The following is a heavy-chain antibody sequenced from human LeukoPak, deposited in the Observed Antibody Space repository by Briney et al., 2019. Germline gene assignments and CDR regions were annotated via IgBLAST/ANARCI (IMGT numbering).Heavy chain of an antibody. CDR2: ISSSSSTI. CDR1: GFTFSSYS. D-gene: IGHD4-17*01. J-gene: IGHJ4*02. V-gene: IGHV3-48*01. CDR3: AKDWTSTVTPWRCDY. Sequence: GGSLRLSCAASGFTFSSYSMNWVRQAPGKGLEWVSYISSSSSTIYYADSVKGRFTISRDNSKNILYLQMNSLTAEDTAVYYCAKDWTSTVTPWRCDYWGQGTLVTVSS.